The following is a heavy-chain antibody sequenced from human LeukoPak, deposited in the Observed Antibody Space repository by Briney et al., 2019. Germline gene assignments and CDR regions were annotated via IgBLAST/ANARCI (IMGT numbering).Heavy chain of an antibody. Sequence: SETLSLTCTVSGGSISCGGYYWSWIRQHPGKGLEWIGYIYYSGSTYYNPSLKSRVTISVDTSKNQFSLKLSSVTAADTAVYYCARGVPLRDYYDSSGSFDYWGQGTLVTVSS. D-gene: IGHD3-22*01. J-gene: IGHJ4*02. CDR1: GGSISCGGYY. CDR2: IYYSGST. CDR3: ARGVPLRDYYDSSGSFDY. V-gene: IGHV4-31*03.